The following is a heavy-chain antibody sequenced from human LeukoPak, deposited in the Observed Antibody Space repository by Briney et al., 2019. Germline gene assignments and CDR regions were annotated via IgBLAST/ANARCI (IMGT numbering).Heavy chain of an antibody. CDR3: ARVWGWSSSGTFDY. J-gene: IGHJ4*02. Sequence: GGSLRLSCAASGFTFSSYWMSWVRQAPGKGLEWVANIKQDGSEKYYVDSVKGRFTISRDNAKNSLYLQMNSLRAEDTAVYYCARVWGWSSSGTFDYWGQGTLVTVSS. V-gene: IGHV3-7*01. CDR2: IKQDGSEK. CDR1: GFTFSSYW. D-gene: IGHD3-22*01.